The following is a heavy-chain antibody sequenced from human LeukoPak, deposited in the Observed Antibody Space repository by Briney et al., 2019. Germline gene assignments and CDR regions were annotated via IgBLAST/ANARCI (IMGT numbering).Heavy chain of an antibody. D-gene: IGHD4-17*01. CDR1: GGSISSGDYY. V-gene: IGHV4-30-4*01. CDR2: IYYSGST. J-gene: IGHJ5*02. CDR3: ARYYGDYPYNWFDP. Sequence: PSETLSLTCTVSGGSISSGDYYWSWIRQPPGKGLEWIGYIYYSGSTYYNPSLHSRVTISVDTSKNQFSLKLSSVTAADTAVYYCARYYGDYPYNWFDPWGQRTPVTVSS.